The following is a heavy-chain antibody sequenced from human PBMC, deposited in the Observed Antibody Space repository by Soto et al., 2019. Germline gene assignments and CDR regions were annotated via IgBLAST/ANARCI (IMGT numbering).Heavy chain of an antibody. Sequence: ASVKVSCKASGYTFTSYGSSWVRQAPGQGLEWMGWISAYNGNTNYAQKLQGRVTMTTDTSTSTAYLELRSLRSDDTAVYYCACGGAMITFGGVIVGHWFDPWGQGTLVTVSS. CDR2: ISAYNGNT. D-gene: IGHD3-16*02. CDR3: ACGGAMITFGGVIVGHWFDP. CDR1: GYTFTSYG. V-gene: IGHV1-18*01. J-gene: IGHJ5*02.